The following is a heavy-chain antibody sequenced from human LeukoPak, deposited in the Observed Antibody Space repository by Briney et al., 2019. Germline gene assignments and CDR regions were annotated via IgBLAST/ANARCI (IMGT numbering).Heavy chain of an antibody. D-gene: IGHD6-19*01. CDR3: AKDLDSSGGGYFDY. J-gene: IGHJ4*02. Sequence: GSLRLSCAASGFTFTDYDMNWVRQSPLKGLEWVALIDTSGGSRWNTDFVKGRFTISRDNSKNTLYLQMNSLRAEDTAVYYCAKDLDSSGGGYFDYWGQGTLVTVSS. CDR1: GFTFTDYD. V-gene: IGHV3-48*03. CDR2: IDTSGGSR.